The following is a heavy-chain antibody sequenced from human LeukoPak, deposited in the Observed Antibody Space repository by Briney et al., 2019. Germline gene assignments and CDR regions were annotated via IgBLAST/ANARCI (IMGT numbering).Heavy chain of an antibody. V-gene: IGHV3-9*01. D-gene: IGHD5-12*01. CDR3: AKDSNSGYDPAPFDY. CDR1: GFTFDDYA. J-gene: IGHJ4*02. Sequence: PGGSLRLSCAASGFTFDDYAMHWVRQAPGKGLEWVSGISWNSGSIGYVDSVKGRFTISRDNAKNSLYLQMNSLRAEDTALYYCAKDSNSGYDPAPFDYWGQGTLVTVSS. CDR2: ISWNSGSI.